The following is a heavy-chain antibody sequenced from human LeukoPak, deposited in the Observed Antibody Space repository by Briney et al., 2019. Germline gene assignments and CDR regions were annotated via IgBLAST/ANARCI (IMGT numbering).Heavy chain of an antibody. CDR2: ISWNSGSI. J-gene: IGHJ4*02. V-gene: IGHV3-9*01. CDR1: GFTFDDYA. CDR3: AKGYYDFWSGYFDY. Sequence: QAGRSLRLSCAASGFTFDDYAMHWVRHAPGKGLEWVSGISWNSGSIGYADSVKGRFTISRDNAKNSLYLQMNSLRAEDTALYYCAKGYYDFWSGYFDYWGQGTLVTVSS. D-gene: IGHD3-3*01.